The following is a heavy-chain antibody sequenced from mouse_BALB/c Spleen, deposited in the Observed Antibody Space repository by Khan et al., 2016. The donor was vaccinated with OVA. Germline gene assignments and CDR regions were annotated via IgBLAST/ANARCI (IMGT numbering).Heavy chain of an antibody. V-gene: IGHV7-3*02. Sequence: EVELVESGGGLVQPGDSLRLSCATSGFTLTDYYMSWVRQPPGKALEWLGFIRNKANGYTTEYSASVKGRFTISRDNSQSVLYLQMNTLRPEDSATSYCTRETVVDIYWFFDVWGAGTTVTVSS. CDR2: IRNKANGYTT. CDR1: GFTLTDYY. J-gene: IGHJ1*01. D-gene: IGHD1-1*01. CDR3: TRETVVDIYWFFDV.